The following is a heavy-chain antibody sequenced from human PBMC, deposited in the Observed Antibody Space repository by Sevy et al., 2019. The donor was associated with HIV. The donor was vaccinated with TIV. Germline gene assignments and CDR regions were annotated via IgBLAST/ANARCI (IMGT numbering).Heavy chain of an antibody. J-gene: IGHJ4*02. CDR3: AKDPGYSGYEYYFDY. V-gene: IGHV3-30*18. Sequence: GGSLRLSCAASGFTFSSYGMHWVRQAPGKGPEWVAVISYDGSNKYYADSVKGRFTISRDNSKNTLYLLMNSLRAEDTAVYYCAKDPGYSGYEYYFDYWGQGTLVTVSS. D-gene: IGHD5-12*01. CDR2: ISYDGSNK. CDR1: GFTFSSYG.